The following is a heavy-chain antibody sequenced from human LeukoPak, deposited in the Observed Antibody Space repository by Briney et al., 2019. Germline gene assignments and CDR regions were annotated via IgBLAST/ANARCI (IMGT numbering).Heavy chain of an antibody. CDR2: ISESGGST. V-gene: IGHV3-23*01. CDR1: GFTFSTSA. Sequence: GGSLRLSCVVSGFTFSTSAMSWVRQAPGKGLEWVSGISESGGSTYYADSVKGRFTSSRDNSRNTLYLQMNNLRAEDTAAYYCAKGSFWGQGTLVTVSS. D-gene: IGHD3-10*01. CDR3: AKGSF. J-gene: IGHJ4*02.